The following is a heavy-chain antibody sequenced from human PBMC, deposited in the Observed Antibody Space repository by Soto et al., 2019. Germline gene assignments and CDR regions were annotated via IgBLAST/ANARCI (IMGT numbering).Heavy chain of an antibody. J-gene: IGHJ4*02. Sequence: EVQLVESGGGLVKPGGSLRLSCAASGFTFSSYSMNWVRQAPGKGLEWVSSISSSSSYIYYADSVKGRFTISRDNAKNSLYLQMNSLRAEDTAVYYCAIEGPDYAGYFDYWGQGTLVTVSS. CDR3: AIEGPDYAGYFDY. CDR2: ISSSSSYI. D-gene: IGHD4-17*01. CDR1: GFTFSSYS. V-gene: IGHV3-21*01.